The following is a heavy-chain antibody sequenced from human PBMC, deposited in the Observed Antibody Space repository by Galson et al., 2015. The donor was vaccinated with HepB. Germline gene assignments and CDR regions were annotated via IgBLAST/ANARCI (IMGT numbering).Heavy chain of an antibody. J-gene: IGHJ4*02. CDR2: ITGSGDST. V-gene: IGHV3-23*01. CDR1: GFTFGTYA. Sequence: SLRLSCAASGFTFGTYAMSWVRQTPGKGLEWVSVITGSGDSTYYVDSVKGRFTISRDNSKNTLYLQMNSLRAEDTAVYYCAKDRDCDGGSCWRPLDYWGQGTLVTVSS. CDR3: AKDRDCDGGSCWRPLDY. D-gene: IGHD2-15*01.